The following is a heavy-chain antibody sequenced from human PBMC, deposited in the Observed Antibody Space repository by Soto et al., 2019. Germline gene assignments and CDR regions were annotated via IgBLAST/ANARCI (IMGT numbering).Heavy chain of an antibody. CDR3: ARWSDDFWSGYYNLRGNNWFDP. CDR2: INAGNGNT. J-gene: IGHJ5*02. V-gene: IGHV1-3*01. D-gene: IGHD3-3*01. Sequence: ASLKVSCKASGYTFTSYAMHWVRQAPGQRLEWMGWINAGNGNTKYSQKFQGRVTITRDTSASTAYMELSSLRSEDTAVYYCARWSDDFWSGYYNLRGNNWFDPWGQGTLVTVSS. CDR1: GYTFTSYA.